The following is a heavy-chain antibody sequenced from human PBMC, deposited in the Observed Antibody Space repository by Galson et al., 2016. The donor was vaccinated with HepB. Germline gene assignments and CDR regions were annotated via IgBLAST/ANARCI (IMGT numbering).Heavy chain of an antibody. Sequence: SETLSLTCNVSGDSVDSRRYFWDWVRQAPGKGLEWIGSSYSSGGTHYNPSFESRATISVDTSKNPVSLHLTSVTAADTAVYYCATILGPISWGQGTLVIVSS. V-gene: IGHV4-39*02. D-gene: IGHD7-27*01. J-gene: IGHJ1*01. CDR2: SYSSGGT. CDR3: ATILGPIS. CDR1: GDSVDSRRYF.